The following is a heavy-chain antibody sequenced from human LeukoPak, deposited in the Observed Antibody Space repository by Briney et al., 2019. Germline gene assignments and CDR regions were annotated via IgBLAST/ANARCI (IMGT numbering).Heavy chain of an antibody. CDR2: INAGNGNT. Sequence: ASVKVSCKASGYTFTSYAMHWVRQAPGQRLEWMGWINAGNGNTKYSQEFQGRVTITRDTSASTAYMELSSLRSEDMAVYYCARGGGYNLRDAFDIWGQGTMVTVSS. CDR3: ARGGGYNLRDAFDI. D-gene: IGHD5-24*01. CDR1: GYTFTSYA. V-gene: IGHV1-3*03. J-gene: IGHJ3*02.